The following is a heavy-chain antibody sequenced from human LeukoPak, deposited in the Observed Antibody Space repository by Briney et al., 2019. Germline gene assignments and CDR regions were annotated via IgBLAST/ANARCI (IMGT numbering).Heavy chain of an antibody. CDR2: IIPIFGTA. J-gene: IGHJ5*02. CDR1: GGTFSSYA. V-gene: IGHV1-69*05. CDR3: ARDRSCSSTSCNSGWFDP. D-gene: IGHD2-2*01. Sequence: ASVTVSCKASGGTFSSYAISWVRQAPGQGLEWMGGIIPIFGTANYAQKFQGRVTITTDESTSTAYMELSSLRSEDTAVYYCARDRSCSSTSCNSGWFDPWGQGTLVTVSS.